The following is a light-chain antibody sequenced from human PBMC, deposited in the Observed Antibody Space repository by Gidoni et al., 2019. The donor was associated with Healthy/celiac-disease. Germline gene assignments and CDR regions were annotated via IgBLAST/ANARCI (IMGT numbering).Light chain of an antibody. Sequence: IHITLSPSSLSASVGDRVTITCRASQGISNYLAWYQQKPGKVPKLLIYAASTLQSGVPSRFSGSGSGTDFTLTISSLQPEDVATYYCQKYNSALFTFGPGTKVDIK. J-gene: IGKJ3*01. V-gene: IGKV1-27*01. CDR3: QKYNSALFT. CDR2: AAS. CDR1: QGISNY.